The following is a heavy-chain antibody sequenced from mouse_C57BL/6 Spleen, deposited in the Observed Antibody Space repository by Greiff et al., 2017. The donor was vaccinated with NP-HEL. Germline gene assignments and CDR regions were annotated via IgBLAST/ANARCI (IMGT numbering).Heavy chain of an antibody. Sequence: DVKLQESGPGLVKPSQSLSLTCSVTGYSITSGYYWNWIRQFPGNKLEWMGYISYDGSNNYNPSLKNRISITRDTSKNQFFLKFNSVTTEDPATYDCARGISFDYGDYFAYWGQGTTLTVSS. J-gene: IGHJ2*01. CDR2: ISYDGSN. V-gene: IGHV3-6*01. CDR1: GYSITSGYY. CDR3: ARGISFDYGDYFAY. D-gene: IGHD2-4*01.